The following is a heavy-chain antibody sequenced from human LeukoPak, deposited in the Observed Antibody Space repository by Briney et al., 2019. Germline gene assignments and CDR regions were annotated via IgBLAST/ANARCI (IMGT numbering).Heavy chain of an antibody. V-gene: IGHV3-30-3*01. D-gene: IGHD1-26*01. CDR2: ISSDGSNK. CDR1: GFTFNTYA. J-gene: IGHJ6*02. CDR3: ARGNSGSHYVDYYGMDV. Sequence: QPGRSLRLSCAASGFTFNTYAMHWVRQAPGKGLEWVAVISSDGSNKYHTDSVKGRFTISRDNSRNTLYLQMNSLRAEDTAVYYCARGNSGSHYVDYYGMDVWGQGTTVTVSS.